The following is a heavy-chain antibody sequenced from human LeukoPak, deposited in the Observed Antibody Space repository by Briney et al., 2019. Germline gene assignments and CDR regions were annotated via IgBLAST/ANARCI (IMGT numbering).Heavy chain of an antibody. CDR3: ARVRFYDFWSGAFDY. V-gene: IGHV3-11*01. J-gene: IGHJ4*02. Sequence: GGSLRLSCAASGFTFSDYYMSWIRQAPGKGLEWVSYISSRGSTIYYADSVKGRFTISRDNAKNSLYLQMNSLRAEDTAVYYCARVRFYDFWSGAFDYWGQGTLVTVSS. D-gene: IGHD3-3*01. CDR2: ISSRGSTI. CDR1: GFTFSDYY.